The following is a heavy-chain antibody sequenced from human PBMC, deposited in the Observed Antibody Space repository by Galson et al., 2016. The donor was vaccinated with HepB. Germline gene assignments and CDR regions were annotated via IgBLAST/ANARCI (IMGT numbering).Heavy chain of an antibody. V-gene: IGHV3-64*01. Sequence: SLRLSCAGSGFTFSSYVMHWVRQAPGKGLEYVSAISSNGGRTYYANSVKGRFTISRDNSKNTLYLQMGSLRPEDMAVYYCARPRGYSSSWVDAFDIWGQGTMVTVSS. D-gene: IGHD6-13*01. CDR3: ARPRGYSSSWVDAFDI. CDR2: ISSNGGRT. CDR1: GFTFSSYV. J-gene: IGHJ3*02.